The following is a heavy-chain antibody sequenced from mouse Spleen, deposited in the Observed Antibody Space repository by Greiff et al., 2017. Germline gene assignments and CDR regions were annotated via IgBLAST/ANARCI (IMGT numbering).Heavy chain of an antibody. CDR3: ARDARDYYGPYYAMDY. Sequence: EVHLVESEGGLVQPGSSMKLSCTASGFTFSDYYMAWVRQVPEKGLEWVANINYDGSSTYYLDSLKSRFIISRDNAKNILYLQMSSLKSEDTATYYCARDARDYYGPYYAMDYWGQGTSVTVSS. CDR1: GFTFSDYY. D-gene: IGHD1-1*01. J-gene: IGHJ4*01. CDR2: INYDGSST. V-gene: IGHV5-16*01.